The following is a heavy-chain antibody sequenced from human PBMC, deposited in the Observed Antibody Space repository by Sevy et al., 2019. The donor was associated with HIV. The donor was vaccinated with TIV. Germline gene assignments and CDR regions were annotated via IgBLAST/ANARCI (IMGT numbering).Heavy chain of an antibody. CDR1: NLTFEDYA. CDR3: AKGQQLITQSGSYFYYGMNV. CDR2: ISWNGADI. J-gene: IGHJ6*02. V-gene: IGHV3-9*01. Sequence: GGSLRLSCAASNLTFEDYAMHWVRRAPGKGLEWVSGISWNGADIGFAASGKGRFTISRDNAKSSVYLQLNSLKPEDTGVYYCAKGQQLITQSGSYFYYGMNVWGQGTTVTVSS. D-gene: IGHD6-13*01.